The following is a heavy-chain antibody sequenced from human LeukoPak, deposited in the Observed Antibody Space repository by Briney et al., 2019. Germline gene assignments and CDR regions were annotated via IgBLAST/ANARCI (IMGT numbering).Heavy chain of an antibody. CDR3: ARDNIESYDFWSGPANWFDP. Sequence: SKTLSLTCTVSGGSISSGSYYWSWIRQPAGKGLEWIGRIYTSGSTNYNPSLKSRVTISVDTSKNQFSLKLSSVTAADTAVYYCARDNIESYDFWSGPANWFDPWGQGTLVTVSS. V-gene: IGHV4-61*02. CDR2: IYTSGST. CDR1: GGSISSGSYY. D-gene: IGHD3-3*01. J-gene: IGHJ5*02.